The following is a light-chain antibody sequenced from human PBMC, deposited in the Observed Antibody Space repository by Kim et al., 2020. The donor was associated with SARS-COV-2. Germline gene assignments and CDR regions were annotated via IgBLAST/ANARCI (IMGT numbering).Light chain of an antibody. CDR1: QSVKTNY. J-gene: IGKJ2*01. CDR2: GAS. CDR3: QQYGNSPET. V-gene: IGKV3-20*01. Sequence: EIVLTQSTGPLSLSPGERATLSCRASQSVKTNYLAWYQQKPGQAPRLLIYGASSRATGIPDRFSGSGSGTDFTLTITRLEPEDFAVYYCQQYGNSPETFGQGTKLEI.